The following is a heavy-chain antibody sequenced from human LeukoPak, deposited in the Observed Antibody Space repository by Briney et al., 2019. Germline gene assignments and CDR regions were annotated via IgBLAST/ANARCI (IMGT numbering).Heavy chain of an antibody. CDR3: AKGSIHYDILTGYADYFDY. CDR2: ISGSGGST. V-gene: IGHV3-23*01. D-gene: IGHD3-9*01. Sequence: GGSLRLSCAASGFTYSSYAMSWVRQAPGKGQEWVSAISGSGGSTYYADSVKGRFTISRDNSKNTLYLQMNSLRAEDTAAYYCAKGSIHYDILTGYADYFDYWGQGTLVTVSS. J-gene: IGHJ4*02. CDR1: GFTYSSYA.